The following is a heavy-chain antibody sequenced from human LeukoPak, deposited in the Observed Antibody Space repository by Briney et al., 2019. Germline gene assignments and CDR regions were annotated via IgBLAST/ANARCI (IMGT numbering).Heavy chain of an antibody. CDR2: ISGSGYIT. CDR3: AKDYYDSTGSQYDY. Sequence: PGGSLRLSCAASGFTFSNYGMSWVRQAPGKGLEWVSAISGSGYITYYADSVKGRFTISRDNSKNTLYLQMSSLRAEDMAVYYCAKDYYDSTGSQYDYWGQGTLVTVSS. V-gene: IGHV3-23*01. J-gene: IGHJ4*02. CDR1: GFTFSNYG. D-gene: IGHD3-22*01.